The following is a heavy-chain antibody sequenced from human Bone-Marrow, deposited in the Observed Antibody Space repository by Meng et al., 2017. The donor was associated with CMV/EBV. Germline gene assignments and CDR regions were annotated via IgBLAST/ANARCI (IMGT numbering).Heavy chain of an antibody. J-gene: IGHJ4*02. CDR1: GFTFGDYA. V-gene: IGHV3-49*04. Sequence: GESLKISCTASGFTFGDYAMSWVRQAPGKGLEWVGFIRSKAYGGTTEYAASVKGRFTISRDDSKSIAYLQMNSLKTEDTAVYYCTTRDSSGYLYVDYWGQRTLVTVSS. D-gene: IGHD3-22*01. CDR3: TTRDSSGYLYVDY. CDR2: IRSKAYGGTT.